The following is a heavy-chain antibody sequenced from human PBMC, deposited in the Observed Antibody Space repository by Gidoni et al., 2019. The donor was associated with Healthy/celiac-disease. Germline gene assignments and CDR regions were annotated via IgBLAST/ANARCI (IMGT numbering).Heavy chain of an antibody. V-gene: IGHV3-23*01. J-gene: IGHJ4*02. CDR2: ISGSGGST. Sequence: EVQLLESGVGLVQPGVSLSLSCAASAFPCSSYAMSWVRQAPGKGLEWVSAISGSGGSTYYADSVKGRFTISRDNSKNTLYLQMNSLRAEDTAVYYCAKIPTSGGEPDYWGQGTLVTVSS. D-gene: IGHD4-17*01. CDR3: AKIPTSGGEPDY. CDR1: AFPCSSYA.